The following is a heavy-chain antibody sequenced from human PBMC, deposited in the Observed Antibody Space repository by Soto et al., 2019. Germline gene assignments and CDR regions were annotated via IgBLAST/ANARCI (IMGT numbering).Heavy chain of an antibody. Sequence: PGGSLRLSWAASGFTFNISAMTWVRQAPGKGRESGSTTWDKGRTTCHPDAVKGPYNVSIDNPKITLDLQRSHRRAEGTAVYYCATGHNTARSFDYWGQGTLVTVSS. J-gene: IGHJ4*02. D-gene: IGHD1-20*01. CDR2: TWDKGRTT. V-gene: IGHV3-23*01. CDR3: ATGHNTARSFDY. CDR1: GFTFNISA.